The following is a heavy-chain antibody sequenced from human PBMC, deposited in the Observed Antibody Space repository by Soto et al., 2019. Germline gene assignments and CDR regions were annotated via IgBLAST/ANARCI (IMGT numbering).Heavy chain of an antibody. CDR3: ARDVIGPDNHETIGYYFDH. Sequence: QVQLSQFGAEVKKPGASVKVSCKASGYSFTNFHIHWVRQAPGQGLEWMGMIDPSGGITRDAQRLQRTVTMTRDASTSTVYMEFRSLKSADTALYYCARDVIGPDNHETIGYYFDHRRRGTPVTVSS. V-gene: IGHV1-46*01. CDR2: IDPSGGIT. CDR1: GYSFTNFH. D-gene: IGHD3-22*01. J-gene: IGHJ4*02.